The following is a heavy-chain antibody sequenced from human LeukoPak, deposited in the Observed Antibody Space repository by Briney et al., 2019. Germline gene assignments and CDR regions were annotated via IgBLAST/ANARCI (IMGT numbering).Heavy chain of an antibody. Sequence: GSLRLSCAASGFTFSSYWMHWVRQAPGKGLVWVSRINSDGSSTSYPDSVKGRFTISRDNAKNTLYLQMNSLRAEDTAVYYCARFTGQYSSSWSHTIYYYYYMDVWGKGTTVTVSS. CDR1: GFTFSSYW. J-gene: IGHJ6*03. CDR3: ARFTGQYSSSWSHTIYYYYYMDV. CDR2: INSDGSST. D-gene: IGHD6-13*01. V-gene: IGHV3-74*01.